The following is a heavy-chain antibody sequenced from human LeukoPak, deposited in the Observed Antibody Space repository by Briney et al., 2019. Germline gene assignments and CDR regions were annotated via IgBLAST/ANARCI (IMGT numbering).Heavy chain of an antibody. D-gene: IGHD2-2*01. Sequence: ASVTVSCKASGGTFSSYAISWVRQAPGQVLEWMGRIIPILGIANYAQKFQGRVTITADKSTSTAYMEPSSLRSEDTAVYYCARFKGYCSSNSCYSFDPWGQGTLVTVSS. V-gene: IGHV1-69*04. CDR3: ARFKGYCSSNSCYSFDP. CDR2: IIPILGIA. CDR1: GGTFSSYA. J-gene: IGHJ5*02.